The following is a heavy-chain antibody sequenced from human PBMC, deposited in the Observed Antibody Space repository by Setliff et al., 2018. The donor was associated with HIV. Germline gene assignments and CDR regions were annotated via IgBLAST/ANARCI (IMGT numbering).Heavy chain of an antibody. CDR2: INHSGST. J-gene: IGHJ6*03. CDR3: ARDGSRSLGVSYPYFMDV. CDR1: GGSFSGYY. Sequence: SETLSLTCAVYGGSFSGYYWNWIRQPPGKGLEWIGEINHSGSTNYNPSLKSRVTFSADTSKNQFSLQVNSVTPEDTAVYYCARDGSRSLGVSYPYFMDVWGKGTTVTVSS. D-gene: IGHD6-13*01. V-gene: IGHV4-34*01.